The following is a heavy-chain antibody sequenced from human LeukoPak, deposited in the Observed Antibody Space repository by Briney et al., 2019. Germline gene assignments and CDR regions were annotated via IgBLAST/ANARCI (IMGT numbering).Heavy chain of an antibody. V-gene: IGHV4-61*02. J-gene: IGHJ2*01. CDR3: ARKGVEYSSYGSWGANWYFDL. Sequence: PSETLSLTCIVSGVSIRSDTHYWGWIRQTAGKGLEWIGRINANGKANYNPSLTSRVTMSVDTAKNQFSLKLSSVTAADTAVYYCARKGVEYSSYGSWGANWYFDLWGRGTLVTVSS. D-gene: IGHD6-6*01. CDR1: GVSIRSDTHY. CDR2: INANGKA.